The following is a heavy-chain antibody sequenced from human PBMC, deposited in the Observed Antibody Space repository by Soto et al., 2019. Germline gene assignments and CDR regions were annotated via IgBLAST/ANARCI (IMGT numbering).Heavy chain of an antibody. CDR1: GGSLSGYY. D-gene: IGHD3-10*01. V-gene: IGHV4-34*01. Sequence: QVQLQQWGAGLLKPSETLSHTCAVYGGSLSGYYWSWIRQPPGKGLEWIGEINHSGSTNYNPSLKSRVTISVDTSKNQFSLKLSSVSAADTAVYYCARGRISRFRFGESYFDYWGQGTLVTVSS. J-gene: IGHJ4*02. CDR2: INHSGST. CDR3: ARGRISRFRFGESYFDY.